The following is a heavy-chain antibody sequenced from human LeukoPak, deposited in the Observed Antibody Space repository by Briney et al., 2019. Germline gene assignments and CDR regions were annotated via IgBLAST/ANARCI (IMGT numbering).Heavy chain of an antibody. Sequence: PSETLSLTCTVSGGSISTYYWSWIRQPPGKGLEWIGYIYYTGSTNCNPSLKSRVTISIDTSKNQFSLKLSSVTAADSAVYYCARDEVRSGYGMDVWGQGTTVTVSS. J-gene: IGHJ6*02. CDR3: ARDEVRSGYGMDV. V-gene: IGHV4-59*01. D-gene: IGHD3-10*01. CDR1: GGSISTYY. CDR2: IYYTGST.